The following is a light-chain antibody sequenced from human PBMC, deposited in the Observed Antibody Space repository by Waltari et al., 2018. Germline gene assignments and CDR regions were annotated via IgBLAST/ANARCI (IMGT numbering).Light chain of an antibody. Sequence: QSVLTQPPSASGTPGQRVTISCSGSSSNIGSSYVSWSQQVPGTAPKPLIHRNNQRPSGVPDRFSGSKSGTSASLAISGLRYEDEADYYCEAWDDSLSVLVFGGGTKVTVL. CDR2: RNN. CDR1: SSNIGSSY. CDR3: EAWDDSLSVLV. V-gene: IGLV1-47*01. J-gene: IGLJ3*02.